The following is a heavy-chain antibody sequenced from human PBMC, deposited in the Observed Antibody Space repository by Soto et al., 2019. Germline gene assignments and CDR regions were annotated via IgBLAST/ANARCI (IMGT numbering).Heavy chain of an antibody. V-gene: IGHV3-23*01. CDR1: GFTFSTFA. J-gene: IGHJ4*02. CDR3: AKTEQWLIAYFDY. D-gene: IGHD6-19*01. Sequence: GGSLRLSWAASGFTFSTFAMSWVRQAPGKGPEWVSGISGSGTSTYYADSVKGRFTISRDNSKNTLYLQMNSLRAEDTAVYYCAKTEQWLIAYFDYWGQGTLVTSPQ. CDR2: ISGSGTST.